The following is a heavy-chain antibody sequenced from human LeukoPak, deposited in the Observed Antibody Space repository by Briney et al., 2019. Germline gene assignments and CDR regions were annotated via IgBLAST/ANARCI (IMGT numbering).Heavy chain of an antibody. Sequence: PGGSLRLSCAASGFTFSSYEMNWVRQAPGKGLEWVAVISYDGSNKYYADSVKGRFTISRDNSKNTLYLQMNSLRAEDTAVYYCARGGVNTMLRGVIRYYYMDVWGKGTTVTISS. V-gene: IGHV3-30*03. CDR1: GFTFSSYE. D-gene: IGHD3-10*01. CDR3: ARGGVNTMLRGVIRYYYMDV. CDR2: ISYDGSNK. J-gene: IGHJ6*03.